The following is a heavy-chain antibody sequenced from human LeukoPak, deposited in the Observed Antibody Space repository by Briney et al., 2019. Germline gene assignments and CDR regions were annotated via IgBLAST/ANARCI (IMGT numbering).Heavy chain of an antibody. J-gene: IGHJ4*02. CDR1: GYTFTGYY. Sequence: ASVKVSCKASGYTFTGYYMHWVRQAPGQGLEWMGWINPNSGGTNYAQKFQGRVTMTRDTSISTAYMELSRLRSDDTAVYYSARVREMATIAIDYWGQGTLVTVSS. CDR2: INPNSGGT. CDR3: ARVREMATIAIDY. V-gene: IGHV1-2*02. D-gene: IGHD5-24*01.